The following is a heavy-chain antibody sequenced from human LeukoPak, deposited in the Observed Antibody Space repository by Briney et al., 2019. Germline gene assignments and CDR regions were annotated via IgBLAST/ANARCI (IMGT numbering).Heavy chain of an antibody. CDR1: GFTFSSYG. CDR2: IWYDGSNK. V-gene: IGHV3-33*01. J-gene: IGHJ4*02. Sequence: GGALRLSCAASGFTFSSYGMHWVRQAPGTGLERGAVIWYDGSNKYYADSVKGRFTISRDNSKNTLYLQMNSLRAEDTAVYYCAAHHGELGYFDYWGQGTLVTVSS. CDR3: AAHHGELGYFDY. D-gene: IGHD1-26*01.